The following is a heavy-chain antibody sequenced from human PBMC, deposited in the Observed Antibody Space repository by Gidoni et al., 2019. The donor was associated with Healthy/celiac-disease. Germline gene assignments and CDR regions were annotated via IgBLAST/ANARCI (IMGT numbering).Heavy chain of an antibody. Sequence: EVQMLESGGGLVQPGGSLRLSCASSGFTVSSYAMSWVRQAPGKGLEWVSAISGSGGSTYYADSVKGRFTISRDNSKNTLYLQMNSLRAEDTAVYYCAAYGSGYSRAFDIWGQGTMVTVSS. CDR2: ISGSGGST. CDR1: GFTVSSYA. J-gene: IGHJ3*02. CDR3: AAYGSGYSRAFDI. D-gene: IGHD3-22*01. V-gene: IGHV3-23*01.